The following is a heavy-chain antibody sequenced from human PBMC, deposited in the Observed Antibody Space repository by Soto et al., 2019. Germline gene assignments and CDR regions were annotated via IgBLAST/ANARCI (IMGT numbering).Heavy chain of an antibody. D-gene: IGHD5-18*01. V-gene: IGHV3-30*18. CDR3: AKDRAAMVSYFDY. CDR1: GFTFSSYG. Sequence: QVQLVESGGGVVQPGRSLRLSCAASGFTFSSYGMHWVRQAPGKGLEWVAVISYDGSNKYYADSVKGRFTISRDNSKNTLYLQMNSLRAEDTAVYYCAKDRAAMVSYFDYWGQGTLVTVSS. CDR2: ISYDGSNK. J-gene: IGHJ4*02.